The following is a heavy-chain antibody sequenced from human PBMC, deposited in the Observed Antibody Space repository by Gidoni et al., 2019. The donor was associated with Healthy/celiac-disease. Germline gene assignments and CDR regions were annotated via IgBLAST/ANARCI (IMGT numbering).Heavy chain of an antibody. J-gene: IGHJ6*03. D-gene: IGHD3-10*01. CDR1: GYPFTSYC. V-gene: IGHV1-18*01. CDR3: ARDTYGSGSYYNGRMDV. CDR2: ISAYNGNT. Sequence: QVQLLHSGAHVKKPGSSVNVSCKASGYPFTSYCISWVRQSPGQGREWMEWISAYNGNTKYEQKIKGRVTMTTDTSTSTAYMELRSLRSDDTAVYYCARDTYGSGSYYNGRMDVWGKGTTVTVSS.